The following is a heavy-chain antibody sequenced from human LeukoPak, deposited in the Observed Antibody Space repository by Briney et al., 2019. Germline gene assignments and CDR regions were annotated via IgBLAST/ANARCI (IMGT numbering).Heavy chain of an antibody. J-gene: IGHJ3*02. D-gene: IGHD3-10*01. CDR3: ARVMVRGVHDAFNI. CDR1: GFTFSSYE. CDR2: ISKSDSTI. V-gene: IGHV3-48*03. Sequence: GGSLRLSCVASGFTFSSYEMNWVRQAPGKGLEWVSYISKSDSTIYYADSVKGRFTISRDNAKNSLYLQMNSLRAEDTAVYYCARVMVRGVHDAFNIWGQGTMVTVSS.